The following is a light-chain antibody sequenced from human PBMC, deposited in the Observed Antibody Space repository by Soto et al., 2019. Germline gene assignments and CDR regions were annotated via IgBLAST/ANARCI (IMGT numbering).Light chain of an antibody. V-gene: IGKV3-11*01. CDR2: DAS. J-gene: IGKJ4*01. Sequence: EIFLAQSPSTLSVSPRGIVTLSCRTSQSVGSSLAWYQQVPGQAPRLLIYDASNRATGIPARFSGSGSGTDFTLSISSLEPEDFAFYYCQQRSGWPLTFGGGTKV. CDR1: QSVGSS. CDR3: QQRSGWPLT.